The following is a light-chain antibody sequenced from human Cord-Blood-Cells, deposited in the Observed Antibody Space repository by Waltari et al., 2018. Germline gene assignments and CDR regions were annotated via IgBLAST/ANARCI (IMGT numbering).Light chain of an antibody. CDR3: QSADSSGTNWV. Sequence: SYELTQPPSVSVSPGQTARITCSGDALPKQYAYGYQQKPGQAPVLVIYKDSERPSGIPERFSGSSSGTTVTLTISGVQAEDEADYYCQSADSSGTNWVFGGGTKLTVL. V-gene: IGLV3-25*03. CDR1: ALPKQY. CDR2: KDS. J-gene: IGLJ3*02.